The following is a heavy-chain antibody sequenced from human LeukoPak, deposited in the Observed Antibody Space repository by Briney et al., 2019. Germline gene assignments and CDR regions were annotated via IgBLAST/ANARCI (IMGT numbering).Heavy chain of an antibody. CDR2: IDHGGST. V-gene: IGHV4-59*01. CDR1: GGSFSSYY. J-gene: IGHJ4*02. Sequence: SETLSLTCTVSGGSFSSYYWTWIRQPPGKGLEWIGYIDHGGSTNCNPSLRSRVSISSDTSKIQFSLELTSVTAADTAVYYCARLKATVSIHAYFDSWGQGTLVTVSS. D-gene: IGHD4-17*01. CDR3: ARLKATVSIHAYFDS.